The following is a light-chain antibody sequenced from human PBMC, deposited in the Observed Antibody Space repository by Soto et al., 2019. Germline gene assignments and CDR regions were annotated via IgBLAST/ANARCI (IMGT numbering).Light chain of an antibody. J-gene: IGLJ3*02. CDR2: DVS. CDR1: SSDVGTYNF. CDR3: SSYTSSSSWV. V-gene: IGLV2-14*01. Sequence: QSVLTQPASVSGSPGQSITISCTGTSSDVGTYNFVSWYQHHPAKAPKLIIYDVSDRPSGVSNRFSGSKSGNTASLTISGLQAEDEADYYCSSYTSSSSWVFGGGTKVTVL.